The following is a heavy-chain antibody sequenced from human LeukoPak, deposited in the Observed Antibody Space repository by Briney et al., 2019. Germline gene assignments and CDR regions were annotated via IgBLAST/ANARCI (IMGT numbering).Heavy chain of an antibody. CDR1: GGSFSGYY. J-gene: IGHJ4*02. CDR2: INHSGST. CDR3: ARGSSFASENCGGDCYPYYFDY. Sequence: PSETLSLTCAVYGGSFSGYYWCWIRQPPGKGLEWIAEINHSGSTNYNPSLKSRVTISVDTSKNQFSLKLSSVTAADTAVYYCARGSSFASENCGGDCYPYYFDYWGQGTLVTVSS. V-gene: IGHV4-34*01. D-gene: IGHD2-21*02.